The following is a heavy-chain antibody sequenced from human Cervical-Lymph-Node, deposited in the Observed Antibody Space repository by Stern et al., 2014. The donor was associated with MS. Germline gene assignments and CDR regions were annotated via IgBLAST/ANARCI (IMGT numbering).Heavy chain of an antibody. V-gene: IGHV1-69*09. CDR3: ARDPHKGY. Sequence: VQLEESGAEVKKPGSSVKVSCKASGGTFSSDAISWVRQAPGQGLEWMGRIIPFLGIADYAQNFQGKVTITADRSTSTAYMEVSSLRSEDTAVYYCARDPHKGYWGQGTLVTVSS. J-gene: IGHJ4*02. CDR1: GGTFSSDA. CDR2: IIPFLGIA.